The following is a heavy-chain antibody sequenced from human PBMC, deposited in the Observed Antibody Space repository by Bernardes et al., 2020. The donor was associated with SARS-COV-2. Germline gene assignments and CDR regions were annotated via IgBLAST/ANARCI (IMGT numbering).Heavy chain of an antibody. CDR1: GVSISGGYY. CDR3: ARAYTSSSEIDS. D-gene: IGHD2-21*01. CDR2: IYYSGRT. J-gene: IGHJ4*02. V-gene: IGHV4-31*03. Sequence: SETLSLTCTVSGVSISGGYYWTWIRQQPGKGLEWIGYIYYSGRTFYNTALKSRLSISVDTPNNQFTLRLTSVTAADTAIYYCARAYTSSSEIDSWGQGTLVTVSS.